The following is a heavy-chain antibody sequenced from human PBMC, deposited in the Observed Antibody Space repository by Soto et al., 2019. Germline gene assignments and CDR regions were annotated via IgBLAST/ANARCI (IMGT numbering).Heavy chain of an antibody. CDR1: GFTLSSYA. J-gene: IGHJ3*02. CDR3: AGSKPAIVGGPGCDFEI. D-gene: IGHD1-26*01. V-gene: IGHV3-23*01. CDR2: FSGSFSTT. Sequence: EVQLLESGGGLVQPGGSLRLSCAASGFTLSSYAVSWVRQAPGKGLKWVSAFSGSFSTTYLADSVRGRFSISSDRSKNMLYLEINNLRAEDTALCFCAGSKPAIVGGPGCDFEIWGQGTMVTVSS.